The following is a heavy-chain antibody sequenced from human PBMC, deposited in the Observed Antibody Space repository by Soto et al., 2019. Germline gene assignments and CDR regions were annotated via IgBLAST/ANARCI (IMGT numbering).Heavy chain of an antibody. J-gene: IGHJ4*02. CDR1: GGSISRSGYF. CDR3: ARSSRSYFDY. Sequence: PSETLSLTCTVSGGSISRSGYFWSWIRQHPGKGLEWIGYIYDSGSTYYNPSLKSRVSLSVDTSKNQFSLNLTSVTAADTAMYYCARSSRSYFDYWGQGTLVTVS. CDR2: IYDSGST. V-gene: IGHV4-31*03.